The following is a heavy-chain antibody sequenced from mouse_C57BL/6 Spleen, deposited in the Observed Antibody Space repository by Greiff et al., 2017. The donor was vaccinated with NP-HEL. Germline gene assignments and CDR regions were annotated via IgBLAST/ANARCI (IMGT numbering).Heavy chain of an antibody. Sequence: VQLQQSGAELVRPGSSVKMSCKTSGYTFTSYGINWVKQRPGQGLEWIGYIYIANGYTEYNEKFKGKATLTSDTSSSTAYMQLSSLTSEDSAIYFCAAGSPFAYWGQGTLVTVSA. J-gene: IGHJ3*01. CDR1: GYTFTSYG. V-gene: IGHV1-58*01. CDR3: AAGSPFAY. CDR2: IYIANGYT. D-gene: IGHD3-2*02.